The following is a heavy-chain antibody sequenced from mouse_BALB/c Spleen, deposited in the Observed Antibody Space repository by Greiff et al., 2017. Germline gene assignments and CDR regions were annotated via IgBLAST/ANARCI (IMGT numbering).Heavy chain of an antibody. CDR1: GYAFSSSW. V-gene: IGHV1-82*01. Sequence: QVHVKQSGPELVKPGASVKISCKASGYAFSSSWMNWVKQRPGQGLEWIGRIYPGDGDTNYNGKFKGKATLTADKSSSTAYMQLSSLTSVDSAVYFCARYGDTTALLDYWGQGTTLKVSS. J-gene: IGHJ2*01. CDR3: ARYGDTTALLDY. D-gene: IGHD1-2*01. CDR2: IYPGDGDT.